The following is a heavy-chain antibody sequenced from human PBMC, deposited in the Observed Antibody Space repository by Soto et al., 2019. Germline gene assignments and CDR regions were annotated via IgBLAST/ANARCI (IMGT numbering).Heavy chain of an antibody. CDR2: ISYDGSNK. J-gene: IGHJ6*02. CDR1: GFTFSSYG. D-gene: IGHD3-22*01. Sequence: GGSLRLSCAASGFTFSSYGMHWFRQAPGKGLEWVAVISYDGSNKYYADSVKGRFTISRDNSKNTLYLQMNGLRAEDTAVYYCAKAPFNYDSSGYYYGPTYYYGMDVWGQGTTVTVSS. V-gene: IGHV3-30*18. CDR3: AKAPFNYDSSGYYYGPTYYYGMDV.